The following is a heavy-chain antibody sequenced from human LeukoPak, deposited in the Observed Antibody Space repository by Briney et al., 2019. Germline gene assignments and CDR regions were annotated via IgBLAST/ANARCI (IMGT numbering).Heavy chain of an antibody. CDR2: IYPGDSDT. Sequence: GESLKISCKGSGYTFTNSWLGWVRQMPGKGLEWMGIIYPGDSDTRYSPSFQGQVTISADKSISTAYLQWSSLKASDTAMYYCARQYSSSSGWFDPWGQGTLVTVSS. V-gene: IGHV5-51*01. J-gene: IGHJ5*02. CDR1: GYTFTNSW. CDR3: ARQYSSSSGWFDP. D-gene: IGHD6-6*01.